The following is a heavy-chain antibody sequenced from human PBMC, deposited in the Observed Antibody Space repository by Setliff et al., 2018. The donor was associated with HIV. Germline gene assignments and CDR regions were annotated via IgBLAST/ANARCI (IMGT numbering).Heavy chain of an antibody. Sequence: SVKVSCKASGGSSSTHAMNWVRQAPGQGLEWMGQIISILGITNYAQKFQGRVTLAADESTSTMYMELSSLTSDDTAVYYCAGPRGDEAFDVWGQGTMVTVSS. CDR1: GGSSSTHA. J-gene: IGHJ3*01. V-gene: IGHV1-69*10. CDR2: IISILGIT. CDR3: AGPRGDEAFDV.